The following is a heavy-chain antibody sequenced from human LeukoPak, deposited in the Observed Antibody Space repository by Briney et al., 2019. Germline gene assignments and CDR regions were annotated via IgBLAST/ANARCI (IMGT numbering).Heavy chain of an antibody. V-gene: IGHV4-34*01. D-gene: IGHD2-15*01. J-gene: IGHJ4*02. CDR1: GGSFSGYH. CDR2: INHSGSS. CDR3: RVCSGGSCYFDY. Sequence: SETLSLTCAVYGGSFSGYHWSWIRQPPGKGLEWIGEINHSGSSNYNPSLKSRVTISVDTSKNQFSLKLSSVTAADTAVYYCRVCSGGSCYFDYWGQGTLVTVSS.